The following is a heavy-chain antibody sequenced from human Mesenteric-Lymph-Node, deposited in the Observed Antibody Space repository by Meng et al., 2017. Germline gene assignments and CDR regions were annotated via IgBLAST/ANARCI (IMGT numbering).Heavy chain of an antibody. CDR2: INPNSGGT. CDR1: GYACAGYY. Sequence: QAHHVHAGTEVKNPVASVKVSCKASGYACAGYYTHWVRQAPGQGLEWMGRINPNSGGTNYAQKLQGRVTIPRDTSIITAYMELSRLRSDDTAVYYCTFSSGLLPHFDYWGQGTLVTVSS. J-gene: IGHJ4*02. CDR3: TFSSGLLPHFDY. D-gene: IGHD3-22*01. V-gene: IGHV1-2*06.